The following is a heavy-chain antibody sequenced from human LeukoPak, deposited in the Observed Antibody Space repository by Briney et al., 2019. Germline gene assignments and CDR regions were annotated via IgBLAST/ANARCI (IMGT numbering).Heavy chain of an antibody. J-gene: IGHJ3*02. CDR2: ISSSSRYI. CDR3: ARDPAFDI. V-gene: IGHV3-21*01. CDR1: GITFRSYS. Sequence: PGGSLRFSCAASGITFRSYSMNWVRQAPGKGLKWVSSISSSSRYIYSADSVKGRFTISRDNAKTSLYLQINSLRAQEPPVFSCARDPAFDIWGQGTMVTVSS.